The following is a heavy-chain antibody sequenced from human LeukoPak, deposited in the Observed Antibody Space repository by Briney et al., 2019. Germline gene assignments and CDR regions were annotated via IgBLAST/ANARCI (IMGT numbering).Heavy chain of an antibody. CDR3: AVGVPRAIVFRSESFQH. CDR1: GHSFTRASTY. V-gene: IGHV4-30-2*01. J-gene: IGHJ1*01. D-gene: IGHD2-2*02. Sequence: SQTLSLTCSVSGHSFTRASTYWSWLLDPVGRGLEGFGFIFSRGTTFYSPSLKSRVTIAIDRSRNKFSLNLTSVTAADTAIYYCAVGVPRAIVFRSESFQHWGQGHLVAVSS. CDR2: IFSRGTT.